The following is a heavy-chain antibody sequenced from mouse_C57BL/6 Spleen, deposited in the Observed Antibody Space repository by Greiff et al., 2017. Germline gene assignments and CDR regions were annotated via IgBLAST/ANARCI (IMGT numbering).Heavy chain of an antibody. D-gene: IGHD1-1*02. CDR3: VKEDGGGSALYALAY. CDR1: GYTFTDYY. Sequence: VQLQQSGPVLVKPGASVKMSCKASGYTFTDYYMNWVKQSHGKSLEWIGVINPYNGGTSYNQKFKGKATLTVDKSSSPAYMELHSLTSEESAVYYCVKEDGGGSALYALAYWGKGTLVPVSS. V-gene: IGHV1-19*01. J-gene: IGHJ4*01. CDR2: INPYNGGT.